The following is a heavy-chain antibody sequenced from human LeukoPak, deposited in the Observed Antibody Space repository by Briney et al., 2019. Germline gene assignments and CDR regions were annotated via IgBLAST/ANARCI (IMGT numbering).Heavy chain of an antibody. Sequence: SETLSLTCAVYGGSFSGYYWSWIRQPPGKGLEWIGEINHSGSTNYNPSLKSRVTISVDTSKNQFSLKLSSVTAADTAVYYCARARWLQPRSDYWGQGTLVSVSS. CDR2: INHSGST. CDR1: GGSFSGYY. J-gene: IGHJ4*02. D-gene: IGHD5-24*01. CDR3: ARARWLQPRSDY. V-gene: IGHV4-34*01.